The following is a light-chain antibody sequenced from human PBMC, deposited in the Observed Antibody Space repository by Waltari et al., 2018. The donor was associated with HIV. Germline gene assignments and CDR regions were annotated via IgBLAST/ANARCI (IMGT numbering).Light chain of an antibody. J-gene: IGLJ1*01. CDR1: SSNIGAGYD. Sequence: QSVLTQPPSVSGAPGQRVTISCTGSSSNIGAGYDVHWFQQLPGTAPQLLILADDIRPSGVPDRFSGSKSGTSASLAITGLQAEDEADYYCQSYDSSLSGSFVFGTGTKVTVL. V-gene: IGLV1-40*01. CDR3: QSYDSSLSGSFV. CDR2: ADD.